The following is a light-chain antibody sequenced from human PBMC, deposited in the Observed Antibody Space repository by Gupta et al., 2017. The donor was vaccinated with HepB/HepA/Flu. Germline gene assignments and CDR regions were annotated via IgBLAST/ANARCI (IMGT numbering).Light chain of an antibody. V-gene: IGLV3-19*01. Sequence: SSALTQDPAVSVALRQTVRITCQGDSLRRFYANWYQQKPGQAPVLVIYGKSNRPPGIPDRFSGTNSGNTASLTITGAQAEDEADYYCNSRDSSGDHVVFGGGTELTVL. CDR1: SLRRFY. J-gene: IGLJ2*01. CDR3: NSRDSSGDHVV. CDR2: GKS.